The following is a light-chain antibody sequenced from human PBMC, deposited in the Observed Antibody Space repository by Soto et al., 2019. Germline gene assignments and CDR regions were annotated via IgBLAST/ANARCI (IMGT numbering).Light chain of an antibody. CDR1: QSVSSSS. J-gene: IGKJ1*01. Sequence: EVVLTQSPSTLSLSPGERSTLSCRASQSVSSSSLAWYQQKPGQAPRLLIFGASTRAAGFPDRFSGSGSGTDFTLTISRLEPEDFAVYYCQQYGSSPRKCGQGTKVDIK. V-gene: IGKV3-20*01. CDR3: QQYGSSPRK. CDR2: GAS.